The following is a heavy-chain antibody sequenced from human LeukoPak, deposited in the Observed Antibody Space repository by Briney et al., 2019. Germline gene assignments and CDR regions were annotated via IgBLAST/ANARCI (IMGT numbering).Heavy chain of an antibody. D-gene: IGHD3-16*01. J-gene: IGHJ4*02. CDR2: MNPSGGTT. CDR1: GYTFTRYY. CDR3: AREESGGLFDY. Sequence: GASVKVSCKASGYTFTRYYIHWVRQAPGQGLERMGKMNPSGGTTTYAQKFQGRVTVTRDTPTSTVYMEMSSLRPEDTAVYYCAREESGGLFDYWGQGTLLTVSS. V-gene: IGHV1-46*01.